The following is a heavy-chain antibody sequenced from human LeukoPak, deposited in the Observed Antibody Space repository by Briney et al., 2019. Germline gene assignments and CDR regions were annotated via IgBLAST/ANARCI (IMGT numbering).Heavy chain of an antibody. D-gene: IGHD6-13*01. V-gene: IGHV4-59*08. CDR1: GVSISSYY. Sequence: SETLSLTCTVSGVSISSYYWSWIRQPPGKGLEWIGYIYYSGSTNYNTSLKSRVTISVDTSKNQFSLKLSSVTAADTAVYYCARHRLSSSWYYYYGMDVWGQGTTVTVSS. CDR3: ARHRLSSSWYYYYGMDV. J-gene: IGHJ6*02. CDR2: IYYSGST.